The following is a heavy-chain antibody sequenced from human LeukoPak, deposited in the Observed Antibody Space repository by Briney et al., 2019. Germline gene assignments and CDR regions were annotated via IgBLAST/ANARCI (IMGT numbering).Heavy chain of an antibody. J-gene: IGHJ6*02. V-gene: IGHV3-7*01. Sequence: GGSLRLSCAASGFTFSSYWMNWARQAPGKGLEWVASINHNGNVNYYVDSVKGRFTISRDNAKNSLYLQMNSLRAEDTAVYYCARDRIAAAGLDVSYYGMDVWGQGTTVTVSS. CDR3: ARDRIAAAGLDVSYYGMDV. CDR2: INHNGNVN. D-gene: IGHD6-13*01. CDR1: GFTFSSYW.